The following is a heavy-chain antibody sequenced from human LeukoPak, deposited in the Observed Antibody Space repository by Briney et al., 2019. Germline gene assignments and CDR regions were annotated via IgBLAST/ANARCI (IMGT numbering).Heavy chain of an antibody. D-gene: IGHD3-10*01. J-gene: IGHJ3*02. Sequence: QPGGSVRLSCVASGFKFSDSYMNWIRHAPGKGREWISYIATSGSTMYYADSVKGRFTVARDNAKNSLYLQMNSLRGEDTAVYYCARDSFGEGGDAFDIWGQGTMVTVSS. CDR3: ARDSFGEGGDAFDI. CDR2: IATSGSTM. V-gene: IGHV3-11*04. CDR1: GFKFSDSY.